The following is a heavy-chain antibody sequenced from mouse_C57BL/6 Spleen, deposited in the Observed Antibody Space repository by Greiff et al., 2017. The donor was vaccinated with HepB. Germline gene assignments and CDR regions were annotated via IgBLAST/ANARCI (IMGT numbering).Heavy chain of an antibody. D-gene: IGHD2-2*01. CDR1: GYSITSGYY. Sequence: EVKLMESGPGLVKPSQSLSLTCSVTGYSITSGYYWNWIRQFPGNKLEWMGYISYDGSNNYNPSLKNRISITRDTSKNQFFLKLNSVTTEDTATYYCARDPVTTRAMDYWGQGTSVTVSS. J-gene: IGHJ4*01. CDR3: ARDPVTTRAMDY. V-gene: IGHV3-6*01. CDR2: ISYDGSN.